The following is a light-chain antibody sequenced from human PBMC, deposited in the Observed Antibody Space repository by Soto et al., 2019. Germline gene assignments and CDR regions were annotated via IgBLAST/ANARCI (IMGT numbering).Light chain of an antibody. CDR3: QQRNTWPLT. V-gene: IGKV3-11*01. CDR1: QNVNSY. CDR2: DAS. Sequence: EIVLTQSPATLSLSPGERATLSCRASQNVNSYLAWYQQKPGQTPRLFIYDASNRAPGIPARFSGSGSGTDFTLTITNLEPEDFAVYYCQQRNTWPLTFGGGTKVEIK. J-gene: IGKJ4*01.